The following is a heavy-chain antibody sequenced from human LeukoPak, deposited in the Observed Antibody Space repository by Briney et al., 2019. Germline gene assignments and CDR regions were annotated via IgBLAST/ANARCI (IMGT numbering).Heavy chain of an antibody. J-gene: IGHJ4*02. CDR1: GFTFSSNP. Sequence: GGSLRLSCAGSGFTFSSNPLSWVRQAPGKGLEWVSAINPSGGNTYYADSVRGRFTISRDNSKNTLYLQMNTLRTEDTAVYYCATTKQARRYFDYWGQGTLVTVSS. D-gene: IGHD1-1*01. CDR2: INPSGGNT. V-gene: IGHV3-23*01. CDR3: ATTKQARRYFDY.